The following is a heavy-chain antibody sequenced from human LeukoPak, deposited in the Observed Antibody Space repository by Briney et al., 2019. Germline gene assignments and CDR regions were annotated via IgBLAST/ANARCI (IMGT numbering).Heavy chain of an antibody. CDR3: ARAGGPVQKPDIVVVVAATWFDP. D-gene: IGHD2-15*01. J-gene: IGHJ5*02. CDR1: GGTFSSYA. V-gene: IGHV1-69*04. Sequence: SVKVSCKASGGTFSSYAISWVRQAPGQGLEWMGRIIPILGIANYAQKFQGRVTITADKSTSTAYMELSSLRSEDTAVYYCARAGGPVQKPDIVVVVAATWFDPWGQGTLVTVSS. CDR2: IIPILGIA.